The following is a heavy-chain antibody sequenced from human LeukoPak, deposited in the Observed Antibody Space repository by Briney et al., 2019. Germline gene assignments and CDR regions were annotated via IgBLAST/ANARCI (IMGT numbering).Heavy chain of an antibody. CDR2: INKDGSEE. V-gene: IGHV3-7*01. J-gene: IGHJ4*02. CDR1: GFTLNSYL. Sequence: GGSLRLSCAASGFTLNSYLMSWVRQAPGRGLEWVANINKDGSEENYLDSVKGRFTVSRDNAKNSLYLQMNSLRGEDTAVYYCARSLIVVAGFDYWGQGTLVTVSS. CDR3: ARSLIVVAGFDY. D-gene: IGHD2-15*01.